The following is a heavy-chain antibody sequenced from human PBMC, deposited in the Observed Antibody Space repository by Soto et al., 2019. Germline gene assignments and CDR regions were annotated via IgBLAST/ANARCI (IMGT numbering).Heavy chain of an antibody. J-gene: IGHJ4*02. CDR3: ARGRYGDY. Sequence: QVHLVQSGAEVKKPGASVKVSCKGSGYGFTTYGITWVRQAPGQGLEWMAWISAHNGNTDYAQNLQGRVTVTRDTSTSTAYVELRSLRSDATAVYYCARGRYGDYWGQGALVTVSS. D-gene: IGHD1-1*01. V-gene: IGHV1-18*01. CDR2: ISAHNGNT. CDR1: GYGFTTYG.